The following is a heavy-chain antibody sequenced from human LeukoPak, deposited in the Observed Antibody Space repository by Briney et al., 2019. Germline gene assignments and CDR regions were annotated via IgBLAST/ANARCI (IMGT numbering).Heavy chain of an antibody. CDR1: GGSISIYY. D-gene: IGHD6-19*01. J-gene: IGHJ6*03. CDR2: IYYSGST. Sequence: PSETLSLTCTVSGGSISIYYWSWIRQPPGKGLEWIGYIYYSGSTNYNPSLKSRVTISVDTSKNQFSLKLSSVTAADTAVYYCARGSGDSSNYMDVWGKGTTVTVSS. V-gene: IGHV4-59*01. CDR3: ARGSGDSSNYMDV.